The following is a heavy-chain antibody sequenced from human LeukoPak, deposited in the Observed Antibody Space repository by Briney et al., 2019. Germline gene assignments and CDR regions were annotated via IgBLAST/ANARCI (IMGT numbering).Heavy chain of an antibody. J-gene: IGHJ4*02. D-gene: IGHD4-17*01. CDR3: ARDWDDYGDYSRGYFDY. CDR2: ISSSGSTI. Sequence: PGGSLRLSCAASGFTFSSYWMNWVRQAPGKGLEWVSYISSSGSTIYYADSVKGRFTISRDNAKNSLYLQMNSLRAEDTAVYYCARDWDDYGDYSRGYFDYWGQGTLVTVSS. CDR1: GFTFSSYW. V-gene: IGHV3-48*04.